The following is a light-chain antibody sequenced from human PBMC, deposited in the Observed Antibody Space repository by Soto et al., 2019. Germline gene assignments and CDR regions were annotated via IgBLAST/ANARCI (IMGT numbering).Light chain of an antibody. CDR1: QSVGYL. V-gene: IGKV3-11*01. J-gene: IGKJ5*01. CDR3: QQCSDWPPLT. Sequence: EVVLRQSPATLSLSPGDGATLSCRASQSVGYLLSWYQQKPGQSPRLLIFNTSNRASGIPARFSGSGSGTDFSLTISSLEPEDFAIYCCQQCSDWPPLTFGQGTRLDIK. CDR2: NTS.